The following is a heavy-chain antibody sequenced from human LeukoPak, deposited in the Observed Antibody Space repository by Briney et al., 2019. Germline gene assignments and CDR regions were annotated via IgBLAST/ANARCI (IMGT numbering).Heavy chain of an antibody. CDR1: GFTFNNYA. V-gene: IGHV3-7*01. CDR2: IKQDGSEK. CDR3: ARIAKLWFGELLDTWDY. J-gene: IGHJ4*02. D-gene: IGHD3-10*01. Sequence: PGGSLRLSCAASGFTFNNYAMSWVRQAPGKGPEWVANIKQDGSEKYYVDSVKGRFTISRDNAKNSLYLQMNSLRAEDTAVYYCARIAKLWFGELLDTWDYWGQGTLVTVSS.